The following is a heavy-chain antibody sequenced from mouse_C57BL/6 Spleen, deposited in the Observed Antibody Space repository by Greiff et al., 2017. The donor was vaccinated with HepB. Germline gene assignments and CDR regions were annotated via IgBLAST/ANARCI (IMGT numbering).Heavy chain of an antibody. J-gene: IGHJ2*01. D-gene: IGHD2-4*01. CDR1: GFTFSSYA. Sequence: DVMLVESGGGLVKPGGSLKLSCAASGFTFSSYAMSWVRQTPEKRLEWVATISDGGSYTYYPDNVKGRFTISRDNAKNNLYLQMSHLKSEDTAMYYCARDRGITRKYYFDYWGQGTTLTVSS. CDR2: ISDGGSYT. V-gene: IGHV5-4*01. CDR3: ARDRGITRKYYFDY.